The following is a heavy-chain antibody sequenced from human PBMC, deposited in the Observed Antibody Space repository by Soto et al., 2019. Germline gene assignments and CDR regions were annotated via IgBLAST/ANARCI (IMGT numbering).Heavy chain of an antibody. J-gene: IGHJ6*03. CDR2: VTVAGDAT. CDR1: GFNFNNYA. V-gene: IGHV3-23*01. D-gene: IGHD3-9*01. Sequence: EVQLLESGGGLVQPGGSLRLSCAASGFNFNNYAFNWVRQAPGRGLEWVSTVTVAGDATYYADSVRGRFTISRDNSRSTLFLQMNSLRVEDTGVYYCATSGCYYPACYPYYYYVDVWGKGTTVTVSS. CDR3: ATSGCYYPACYPYYYYVDV.